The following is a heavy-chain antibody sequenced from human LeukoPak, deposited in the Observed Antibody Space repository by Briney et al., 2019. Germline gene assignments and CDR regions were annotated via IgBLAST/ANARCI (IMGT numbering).Heavy chain of an antibody. Sequence: PSETLSLTCTVSGGSISSYQWRWIRQPPGKGLEWIGYIYYSGSTNYNPSLKSRVTISVDTSKNQFSLKLSSVTAADTAVYYCARGHDSDVWGKGTTVTVSS. D-gene: IGHD3-3*01. V-gene: IGHV4-59*01. J-gene: IGHJ6*04. CDR1: GGSISSYQ. CDR2: IYYSGST. CDR3: ARGHDSDV.